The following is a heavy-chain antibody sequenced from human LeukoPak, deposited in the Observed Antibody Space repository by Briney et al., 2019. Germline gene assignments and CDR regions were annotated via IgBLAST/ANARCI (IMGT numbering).Heavy chain of an antibody. CDR2: INHSGST. J-gene: IGHJ4*02. V-gene: IGHV4-34*01. Sequence: SETLSLTCAVYGGSFSGYYWSWIRQPPGKGLEWIGEINHSGSTNYNPSLKSRVTISVDTSKNQFSLKLSSVTAADTAVYYCARLTGVLRYFDWLPPPYYFDYWGQGTLVTVSS. CDR1: GGSFSGYY. CDR3: ARLTGVLRYFDWLPPPYYFDY. D-gene: IGHD3-9*01.